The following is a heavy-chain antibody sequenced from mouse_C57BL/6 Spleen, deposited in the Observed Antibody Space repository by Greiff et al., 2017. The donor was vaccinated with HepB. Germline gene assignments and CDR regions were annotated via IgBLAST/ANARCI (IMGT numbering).Heavy chain of an antibody. CDR1: GFTFSSYA. D-gene: IGHD1-1*01. CDR2: ISDGGSYT. V-gene: IGHV5-4*01. Sequence: EVQRVESGGGLVKPGGSLKLSCAASGFTFSSYAMSWVRQTPEKRLEWVATISDGGSYTYYPDNVKGRFTISRDNAKNNLYLQMSHLKSEDTAMYYCARGSTVVATGAMDYWGQGTSVTVSS. CDR3: ARGSTVVATGAMDY. J-gene: IGHJ4*01.